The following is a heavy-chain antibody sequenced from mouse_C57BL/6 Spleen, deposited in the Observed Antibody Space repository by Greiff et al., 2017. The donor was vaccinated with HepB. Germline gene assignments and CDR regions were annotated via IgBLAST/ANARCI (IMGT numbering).Heavy chain of an antibody. V-gene: IGHV2-4*01. D-gene: IGHD2-4*01. J-gene: IGHJ4*01. CDR1: GFSLTSYG. CDR2: IWSGGST. Sequence: QVQLKQSGPGLVQPSQSLSITCTVSGFSLTSYGVHWVRQPPGKGLEWLGVIWSGGSTNYNAAFISRLSISKDNSKSQVFFKMNSLQADDTAIYYCAEKVDYDLYAMDYWGQGTSVTVSS. CDR3: AEKVDYDLYAMDY.